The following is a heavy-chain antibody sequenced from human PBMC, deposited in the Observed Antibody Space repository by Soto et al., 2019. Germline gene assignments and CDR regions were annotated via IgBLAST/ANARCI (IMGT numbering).Heavy chain of an antibody. CDR2: IDYNGVT. CDR3: GKVLVGATGHTDSDS. J-gene: IGHJ4*02. D-gene: IGHD2-15*01. V-gene: IGHV4-39*01. Sequence: TLSLTCTVSGGSIYRSGYYWGWIRQPPGRRLEWIGNIDYNGVTYSNPSLKSRVTISRDTSKNQFSLKLTSVTAADTALYYCGKVLVGATGHTDSDSWGPGTLVTVSS. CDR1: GGSIYRSGYY.